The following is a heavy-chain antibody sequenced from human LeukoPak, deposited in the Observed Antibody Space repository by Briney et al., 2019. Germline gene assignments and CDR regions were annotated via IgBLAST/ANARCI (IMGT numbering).Heavy chain of an antibody. D-gene: IGHD1-26*01. CDR1: GYTFTNYD. CDR2: ITPYNGNT. Sequence: ASVKVSCRASGYTFTNYDITWIRQAPGQGLEWMGYITPYNGNTNYAQKLQGRVTMTTDTSTSTVYMELRSLRSDDTAVYYCAREASSGAYNDYWGQGTLVTVS. V-gene: IGHV1-18*01. J-gene: IGHJ4*02. CDR3: AREASSGAYNDY.